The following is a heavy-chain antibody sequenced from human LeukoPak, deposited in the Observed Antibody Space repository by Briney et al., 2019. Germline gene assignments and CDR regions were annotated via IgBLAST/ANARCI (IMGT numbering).Heavy chain of an antibody. D-gene: IGHD6-13*01. J-gene: IGHJ3*02. V-gene: IGHV1-8*01. CDR3: AREYGVAAAFGAFDI. CDR1: GYTFTSYD. CDR2: MNPNSGNT. Sequence: ASVKVSCKASGYTFTSYDINWVRQATGQGPEWMGWMNPNSGNTGYAQKFQGRVTMTRDTSINTAYMELSSLRSEDMAVYYCAREYGVAAAFGAFDIWGQGTMVTVSS.